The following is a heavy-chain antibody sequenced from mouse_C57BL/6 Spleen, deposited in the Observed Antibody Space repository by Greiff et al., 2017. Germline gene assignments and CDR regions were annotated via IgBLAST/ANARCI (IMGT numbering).Heavy chain of an antibody. CDR3: ASKSNYEEGYFDY. J-gene: IGHJ2*01. Sequence: QVQLQQPGTELVKPGASVKLSCKASGYTFTSYWMHWVKQRPGQGLEWIGNINPSNGGTNYNEKFKSKATVTVDKSSSTAYMQLSSLTSEDSAVYDCASKSNYEEGYFDYWGQGTTLTVSS. V-gene: IGHV1-53*01. CDR2: INPSNGGT. CDR1: GYTFTSYW. D-gene: IGHD2-5*01.